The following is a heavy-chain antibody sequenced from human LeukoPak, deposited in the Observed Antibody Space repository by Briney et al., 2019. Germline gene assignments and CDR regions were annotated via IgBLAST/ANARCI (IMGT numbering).Heavy chain of an antibody. CDR1: GGSISSYY. CDR2: MYDSGSS. D-gene: IGHD3-3*01. J-gene: IGHJ6*02. CDR3: ARHGYNSWSGYSYEMDV. V-gene: IGHV4-59*08. Sequence: SETLSLTCSVFGGSISSYYWSWIRQPPGKGLDWIGYMYDSGSSSYNPSLNSRVTISVDTSKNQFSLKLSSVTAADTAVYFCARHGYNSWSGYSYEMDVWGQGTTVTVSS.